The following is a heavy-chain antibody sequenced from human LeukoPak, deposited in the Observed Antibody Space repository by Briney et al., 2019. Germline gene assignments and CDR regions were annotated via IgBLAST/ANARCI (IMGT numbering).Heavy chain of an antibody. J-gene: IGHJ4*02. CDR1: GCTFDDYG. CDR3: ARAPVDAAAGNDY. Sequence: PGGSLRLSCAASGCTFDDYGMSWVRQAPGKGLEWVSGINWNGGSTGYADSVKSRFTISRDNAKNSLYLPMNSLRAEDTALYYCARAPVDAAAGNDYWGQGTLVTVSS. CDR2: INWNGGST. V-gene: IGHV3-20*04. D-gene: IGHD6-13*01.